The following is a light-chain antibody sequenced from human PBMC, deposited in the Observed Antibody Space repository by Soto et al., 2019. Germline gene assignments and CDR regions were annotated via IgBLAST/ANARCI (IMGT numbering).Light chain of an antibody. Sequence: EIVLTQSPGTLSLSPGERATLSCRASQSVSSSYLAWYQQKPGQAPRLLIYGASSRVTGIPDRFSGSGSGTDFTLTISRLEPEDFVVYFCQHYGNSPPFTFGQGTKVDIK. CDR2: GAS. CDR3: QHYGNSPPFT. V-gene: IGKV3-20*01. J-gene: IGKJ2*01. CDR1: QSVSSSY.